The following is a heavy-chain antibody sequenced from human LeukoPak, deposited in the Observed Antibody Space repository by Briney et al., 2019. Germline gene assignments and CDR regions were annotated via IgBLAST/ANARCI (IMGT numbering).Heavy chain of an antibody. J-gene: IGHJ6*02. V-gene: IGHV3-49*03. CDR1: GFTFSSYA. D-gene: IGHD5-18*01. Sequence: GGSLRLSCAASGFTFSSYAMSWFRQAPGKGLEWVGFIRSKAYGGTKEYAASVKGRFTISRDDSKRIAYLQMNSLKTEDTAVYYCTRELYSYGFGYYYGMDVWGQGTTVTVSS. CDR2: IRSKAYGGTK. CDR3: TRELYSYGFGYYYGMDV.